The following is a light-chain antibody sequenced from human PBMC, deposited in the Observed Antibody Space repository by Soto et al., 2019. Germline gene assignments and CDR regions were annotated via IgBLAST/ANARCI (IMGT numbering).Light chain of an antibody. CDR3: QQRSNWPLT. CDR1: QSVSSY. J-gene: IGKJ4*01. V-gene: IGKV3-11*01. Sequence: EIVLTQSPATLSLSPGERATLSCRASQSVSSYLAWYQQKPGQAPRLLIYDASNRATGIPARFSGSGSGTDFTLTINSLEPEDFAVYYCQQRSNWPLTFGGGTKV. CDR2: DAS.